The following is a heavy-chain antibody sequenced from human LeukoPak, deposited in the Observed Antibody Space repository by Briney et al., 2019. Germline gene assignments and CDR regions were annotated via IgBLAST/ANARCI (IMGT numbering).Heavy chain of an antibody. J-gene: IGHJ5*02. D-gene: IGHD6-6*01. CDR3: ARVAKGGDEYSSSSRWFDP. V-gene: IGHV4-38-2*02. Sequence: SETLSLTCTVSGYSISSGYYWGWLRQPPGKGLEWIGSIYHSGSTYYNPSLKSQVTISVDTSKNQFSLKLTSVTAADTAVYYCARVAKGGDEYSSSSRWFDPWGQGTLVTVSS. CDR1: GYSISSGYY. CDR2: IYHSGST.